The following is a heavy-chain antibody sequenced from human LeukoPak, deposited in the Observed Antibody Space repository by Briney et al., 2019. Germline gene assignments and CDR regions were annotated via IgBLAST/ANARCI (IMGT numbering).Heavy chain of an antibody. CDR2: IYSGGST. CDR1: GFTFSSYW. Sequence: GGSLRLSCAASGFTFSSYWMSWVRQAPGKGLEWVSVIYSGGSTYYADSVKGRFTISRDNSKNTLYLQMNSLRAEDTAVYYCARVNGGYYFDYWGQGTLVTVSS. V-gene: IGHV3-53*01. J-gene: IGHJ4*02. CDR3: ARVNGGYYFDY.